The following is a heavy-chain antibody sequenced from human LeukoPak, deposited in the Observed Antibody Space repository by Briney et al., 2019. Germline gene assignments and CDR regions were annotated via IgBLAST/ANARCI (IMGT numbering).Heavy chain of an antibody. CDR1: GYTFTGYY. D-gene: IGHD4-17*01. V-gene: IGHV1-2*02. J-gene: IGHJ4*02. CDR2: INPNRGGT. CDR3: ARVPSDGDHYDY. Sequence: ASVKVSCKASGYTFTGYYIHWLRQAPGQGLEWMGWINPNRGGTNYAQKFQGRVTMTRDTSINTVYMELSRLRSDDTAVYYCARVPSDGDHYDYWGQGTLVTVSS.